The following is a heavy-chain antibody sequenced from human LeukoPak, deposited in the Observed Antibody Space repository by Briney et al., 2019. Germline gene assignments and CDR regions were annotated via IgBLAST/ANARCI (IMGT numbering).Heavy chain of an antibody. J-gene: IGHJ6*03. CDR3: ARTSASYYYCMDV. CDR2: VYFTGTT. CDR1: GGSISSYF. V-gene: IGHV4-59*01. Sequence: SETLSLTCSVSGGSISSYFWSWIRQPPGKGLEWIGYVYFTGTTNYNPSLKSRVTISIDKSRKQLSLKLNSVTTADTAVYYCARTSASYYYCMDVWGNGTTVTISS. D-gene: IGHD3-3*01.